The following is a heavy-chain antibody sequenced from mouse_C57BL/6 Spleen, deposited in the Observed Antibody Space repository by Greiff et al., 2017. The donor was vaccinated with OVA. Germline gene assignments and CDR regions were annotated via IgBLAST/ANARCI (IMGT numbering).Heavy chain of an antibody. CDR3: AKGDSSGYERTWFAY. CDR2: ISYDGSN. J-gene: IGHJ3*01. D-gene: IGHD3-2*02. Sequence: EVKLMESGPGLVKPSQSLSLTCSVTGYSITSGYYWNWIRQFPGNKLEWMGYISYDGSNNYNPSLKNRISITRDTSKNQFFLKLNSVTTEDTATYYCAKGDSSGYERTWFAYWGQGTLVTVSA. V-gene: IGHV3-6*01. CDR1: GYSITSGYY.